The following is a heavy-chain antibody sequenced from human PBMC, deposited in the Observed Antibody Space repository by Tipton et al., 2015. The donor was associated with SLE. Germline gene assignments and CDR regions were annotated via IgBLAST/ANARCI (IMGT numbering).Heavy chain of an antibody. CDR3: ARPTSRSG. Sequence: GLVKPSETLSLTCTVSGGSISSSNNFWGWIRQPPGKGLEWIGNIYHSGTTYYNPSLMSRVTISVDTSKNQFFLRLSSVTAADTAIYYCARPTSRSGWGQGILVTVSS. D-gene: IGHD1-26*01. CDR1: GGSISSSNNF. CDR2: IYHSGTT. V-gene: IGHV4-39*07. J-gene: IGHJ4*02.